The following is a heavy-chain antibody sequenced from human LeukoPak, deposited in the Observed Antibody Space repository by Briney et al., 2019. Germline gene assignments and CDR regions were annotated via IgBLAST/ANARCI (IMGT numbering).Heavy chain of an antibody. D-gene: IGHD3-22*01. CDR2: IKQGGSEK. CDR1: GFTFSSYW. CDR3: ARDTYDSSGYYAHLDY. V-gene: IGHV3-7*01. J-gene: IGHJ4*02. Sequence: PWGSLRLSCAASGFTFSSYWMSWVRQAPGKGLEWVANIKQGGSEKYYVDSVKGRFTISRDNAKNSLYLQMSSLRAEDTAVYYCARDTYDSSGYYAHLDYWGQGTLVTVSS.